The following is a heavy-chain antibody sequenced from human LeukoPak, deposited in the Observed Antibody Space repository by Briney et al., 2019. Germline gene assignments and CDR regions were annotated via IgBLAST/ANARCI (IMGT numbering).Heavy chain of an antibody. CDR1: GFTFSSYS. CDR3: ARDGPGSGKWLEIVETYYYYYYGMDV. V-gene: IGHV3-21*01. D-gene: IGHD6-19*01. J-gene: IGHJ6*02. CDR2: ISSSSSYI. Sequence: GSLRLSCAASGFTFSSYSMNWVRQAPGKGLEWVSSISSSSSYIYYADSVKGRFTISRDNAKNSLYLQMNSLRAEDTAVYYCARDGPGSGKWLEIVETYYYYYYGMDVWGQGTTVTVSS.